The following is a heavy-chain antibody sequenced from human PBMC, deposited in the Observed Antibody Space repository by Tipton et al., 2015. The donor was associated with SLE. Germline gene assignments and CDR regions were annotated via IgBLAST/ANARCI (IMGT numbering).Heavy chain of an antibody. J-gene: IGHJ4*02. V-gene: IGHV3-30*04. Sequence: SLRLSCAASGFTFSSYAMHWVRQAPGKGLEWVAVIWYDGSNKYYVDSVKGRFTISRDNSKNTLYLQMNSLRAEDTAVYYCAKELTVTTPFDYWGQGTLVTVSS. CDR3: AKELTVTTPFDY. CDR2: IWYDGSNK. D-gene: IGHD4-17*01. CDR1: GFTFSSYA.